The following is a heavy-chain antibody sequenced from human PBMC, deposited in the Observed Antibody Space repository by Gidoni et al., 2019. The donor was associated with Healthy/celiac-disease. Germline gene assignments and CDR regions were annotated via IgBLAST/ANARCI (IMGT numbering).Heavy chain of an antibody. D-gene: IGHD1-26*01. CDR1: GFTFSSYN. CDR3: ARDRLVGAAPFDF. CDR2: ISSGSSTI. V-gene: IGHV3-48*01. J-gene: IGHJ4*02. Sequence: EVQLVESGGGLVQPGGSLRLSCAASGFTFSSYNMNWVRQAPGKGLEWISYISSGSSTIYYADSVKGRFTISRDNAKNSLYLQMNSLRSEDTAVYYCARDRLVGAAPFDFWGQGTLVTVSS.